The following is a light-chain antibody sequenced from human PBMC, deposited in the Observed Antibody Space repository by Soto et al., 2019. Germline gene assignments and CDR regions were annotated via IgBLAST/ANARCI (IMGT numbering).Light chain of an antibody. CDR1: SSDIGHYDY. Sequence: QSVLTPLASVSGSPGQSITISCTGTSSDIGHYDYVSWYQQHPGKAPKLMIYHVTYRPSGVSNRYSGSKSGNSASLTISGLQADDEADYYFCSLTTSHTYVFGSGTKVTVL. CDR2: HVT. J-gene: IGLJ1*01. CDR3: CSLTTSHTYV. V-gene: IGLV2-14*03.